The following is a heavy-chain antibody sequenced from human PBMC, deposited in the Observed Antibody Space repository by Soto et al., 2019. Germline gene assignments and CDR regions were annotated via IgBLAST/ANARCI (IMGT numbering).Heavy chain of an antibody. CDR3: AHRGNYGLFDY. V-gene: IGHV2-5*02. Sequence: QITLKESGPTLVKPTQTLTLTCTFSGFSLTTSGVGVGWIRQPPGKALEWLALLYWDDDKRYSPSLKRRLTITKDTSKNQVVLTTTNMDPVDTATYYCAHRGNYGLFDYWGQGTLVIVSS. D-gene: IGHD3-10*01. CDR2: LYWDDDK. J-gene: IGHJ4*02. CDR1: GFSLTTSGVG.